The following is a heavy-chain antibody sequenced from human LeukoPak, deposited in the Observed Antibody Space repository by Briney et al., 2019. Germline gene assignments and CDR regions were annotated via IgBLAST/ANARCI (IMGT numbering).Heavy chain of an antibody. V-gene: IGHV4-39*01. J-gene: IGHJ4*02. CDR1: GGSISSSSYY. D-gene: IGHD3-10*01. CDR3: ARTRGIIRYYFDY. Sequence: PSETLSLTCTVSGGSISSSSYYWGWIRQPPGKGLEWIGSIYYSGSTYYNPSLKSRVTISGDTSKNQFSLKLSSMTAADTAVYYCARTRGIIRYYFDYWGQGILVTVSS. CDR2: IYYSGST.